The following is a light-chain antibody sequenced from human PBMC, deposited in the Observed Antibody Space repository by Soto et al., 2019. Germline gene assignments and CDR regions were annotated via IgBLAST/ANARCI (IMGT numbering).Light chain of an antibody. CDR2: EVN. CDR1: RSDVGGYNY. CDR3: SSYTSSSTLVV. V-gene: IGLV2-14*01. Sequence: QSALTQPASVSGSPGQSITISCTGTRSDVGGYNYVSWYQQHPGKAPKLMIYEVNNRPSGVSNRFSGSKSGNTDSLTISGPQAEDEDDYYCSSYTSSSTLVVFGGGTKLTVL. J-gene: IGLJ2*01.